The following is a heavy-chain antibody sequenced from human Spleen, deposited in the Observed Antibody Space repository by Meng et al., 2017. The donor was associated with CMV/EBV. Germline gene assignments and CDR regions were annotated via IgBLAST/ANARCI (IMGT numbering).Heavy chain of an antibody. D-gene: IGHD3-22*01. CDR2: INHSGST. CDR3: ARVRGSGYYYDY. Sequence: TRAAYGGSFTGYYWSSIRQPPRKGLGWIGEINHSGSTNYNPSLKSRVTISVDTSKNQFSLKLSSVTAADTAVYYCARVRGSGYYYDYWGQGTLVTVSS. J-gene: IGHJ4*02. CDR1: GGSFTGYY. V-gene: IGHV4-34*01.